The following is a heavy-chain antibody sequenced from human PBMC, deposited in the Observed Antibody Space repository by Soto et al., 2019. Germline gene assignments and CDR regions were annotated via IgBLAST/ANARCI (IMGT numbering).Heavy chain of an antibody. CDR3: ARSSQAYCSSTSCSGVWFDP. D-gene: IGHD2-2*01. CDR1: GDILSSYW. CDR2: IYPGDSDT. V-gene: IGHV5-51*01. Sequence: EALKSSCKGCGDILSSYWIGWLRKMTGKGLEWMGIIYPGDSDTRYSPSFQGQVTISADKSISTAYLQWSSLKASDTAMYYCARSSQAYCSSTSCSGVWFDPWGQGTLVTVSS. J-gene: IGHJ5*02.